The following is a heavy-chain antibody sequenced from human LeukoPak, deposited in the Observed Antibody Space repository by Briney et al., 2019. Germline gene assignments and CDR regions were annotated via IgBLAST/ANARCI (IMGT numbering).Heavy chain of an antibody. D-gene: IGHD5-12*01. V-gene: IGHV4-34*01. CDR3: ARGVADY. J-gene: IGHJ4*02. CDR1: GGSFSGYY. CDR2: INHSGST. Sequence: PSETLSLTCAVYGGSFSGYYWSWIRQPPGKGLEWIGEINHSGSTNYNPSLKSRVTISVDTSKNQFSLKLSFVTAADTAVYYCARGVADYWGQGTLVTVSS.